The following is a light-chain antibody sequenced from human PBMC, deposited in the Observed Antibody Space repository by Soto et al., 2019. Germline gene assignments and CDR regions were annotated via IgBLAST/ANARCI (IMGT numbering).Light chain of an antibody. V-gene: IGKV1-39*01. CDR1: QSINSY. CDR2: AAS. CDR3: QQSYSTPYT. Sequence: DIQMTPSPSSLSASVGDIVTITCRASQSINSYLDWYQQKPGKAPRLLIYAASSLETGVPSRFSGSGSGTDFTLTISSLQPEDFATYYCQQSYSTPYTFGQGNKLELK. J-gene: IGKJ2*01.